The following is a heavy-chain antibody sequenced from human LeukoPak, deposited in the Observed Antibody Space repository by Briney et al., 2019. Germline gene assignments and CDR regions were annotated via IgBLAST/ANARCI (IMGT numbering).Heavy chain of an antibody. J-gene: IGHJ6*03. D-gene: IGHD2-2*01. CDR2: INHRGST. CDR1: GGSFRGYY. Sequence: AEPQSLTCAVWGGSFRGYYGRWLRQPPGKGVEGLGEINHRGSTNYAPSLKSRVTISVDTSKNQFSLKLSSVTAADTAVYYCARGVLGVVPASMDVWGKGTTVTVSS. V-gene: IGHV4-34*01. CDR3: ARGVLGVVPASMDV.